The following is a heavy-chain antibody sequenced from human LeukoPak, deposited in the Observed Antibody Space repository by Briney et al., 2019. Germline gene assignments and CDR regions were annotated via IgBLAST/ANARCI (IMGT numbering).Heavy chain of an antibody. CDR2: INHSENT. J-gene: IGHJ4*02. CDR3: AREGEQLGPYYFDC. V-gene: IGHV4-34*01. Sequence: PSETLSLTCAVYGGSFSGYFWSWIRQPPGKGLEWIGEINHSENTNFNPSLKSRVTISVDTSKNQFSLKLSSVTAADTAVYYCAREGEQLGPYYFDCWGQGTLVTVSS. CDR1: GGSFSGYF. D-gene: IGHD6-6*01.